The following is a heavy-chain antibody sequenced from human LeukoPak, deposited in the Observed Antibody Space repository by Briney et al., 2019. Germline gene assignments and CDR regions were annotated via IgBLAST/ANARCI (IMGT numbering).Heavy chain of an antibody. CDR3: ARTIAVAGKGGWFDP. Sequence: ASVNVSCTASGYTFTSYGISWVRQTPGQGLEWMGWISAYNGNTNYAQKLQGRVTMTTDTSTSTAYMELRSLRSDDTAVYYCARTIAVAGKGGWFDPWGQGTLVTVSS. V-gene: IGHV1-18*01. CDR2: ISAYNGNT. CDR1: GYTFTSYG. J-gene: IGHJ5*02. D-gene: IGHD6-19*01.